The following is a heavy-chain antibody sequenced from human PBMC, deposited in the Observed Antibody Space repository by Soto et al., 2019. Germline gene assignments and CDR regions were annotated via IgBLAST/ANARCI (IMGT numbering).Heavy chain of an antibody. D-gene: IGHD5-12*01. CDR3: ARNPDIVATMGFYYYYYMDV. CDR2: ISAYNGNT. Sequence: ASVKVSCKASGYTFTSYGISWVRQAPGQGLEWMGWISAYNGNTNYAQKLQGRVTMTTDTSTSTAYMELRSLRSDDTAVYYCARNPDIVATMGFYYYYYMDVWGKGTTVTVSS. V-gene: IGHV1-18*01. CDR1: GYTFTSYG. J-gene: IGHJ6*03.